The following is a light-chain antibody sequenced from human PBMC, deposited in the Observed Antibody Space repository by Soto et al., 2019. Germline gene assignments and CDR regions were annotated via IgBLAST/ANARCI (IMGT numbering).Light chain of an antibody. CDR3: LLSYSGARVV. J-gene: IGLJ2*01. CDR1: TGAVTSGHY. CDR2: DTN. Sequence: QAVVTQEPSLTVSPGGTVTLTCGSSTGAVTSGHYPYWIQQKPGQAPTTLIYDTNNKHSWTPARFSGSLLGGKAALTLSGAQPEDEDEYYCLLSYSGARVVFGGGTKVTVL. V-gene: IGLV7-46*01.